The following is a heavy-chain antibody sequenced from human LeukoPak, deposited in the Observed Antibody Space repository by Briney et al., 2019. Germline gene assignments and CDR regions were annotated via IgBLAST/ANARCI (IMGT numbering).Heavy chain of an antibody. Sequence: PGRSLRLSCAASGFTFDDYAMHWVRQAPGKGLEWVSGISWNSGSIGYADSVKGRFTISRDNAKNSLYLQMNSLRAEDTAVYYCASFKVVPAAKITHFDYWGQGTLVTVSS. D-gene: IGHD2-2*01. V-gene: IGHV3-9*01. CDR3: ASFKVVPAAKITHFDY. J-gene: IGHJ4*02. CDR2: ISWNSGSI. CDR1: GFTFDDYA.